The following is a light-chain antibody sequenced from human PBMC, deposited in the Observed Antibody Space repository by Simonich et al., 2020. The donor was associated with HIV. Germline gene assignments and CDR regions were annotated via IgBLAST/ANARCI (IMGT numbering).Light chain of an antibody. Sequence: EIGMTQSPAALSVSPGERATLPCRASQSVSNNLAWYQQKPGQAPRLLIYGASTRATGVPARFSGSGSGTDFTLTISSLEPEDFAVYYCQQRSNWPPLTFGGGTKVEIK. CDR1: QSVSNN. CDR2: GAS. CDR3: QQRSNWPPLT. V-gene: IGKV3-15*01. J-gene: IGKJ4*01.